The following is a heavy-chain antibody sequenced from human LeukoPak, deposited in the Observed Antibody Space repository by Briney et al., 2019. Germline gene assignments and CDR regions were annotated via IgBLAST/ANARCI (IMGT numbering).Heavy chain of an antibody. Sequence: ASVKVSCKASGYTFTSYAMHWVRQAPGQRLEWMGWINAGNGNTKYSQKFQGRVTITRDTSASTAYMELSSLRSEDTAVYYCARSISPTYCGGDCYSLASFDYWGQGTLVTVSS. CDR1: GYTFTSYA. V-gene: IGHV1-3*01. D-gene: IGHD2-21*02. CDR3: ARSISPTYCGGDCYSLASFDY. CDR2: INAGNGNT. J-gene: IGHJ4*02.